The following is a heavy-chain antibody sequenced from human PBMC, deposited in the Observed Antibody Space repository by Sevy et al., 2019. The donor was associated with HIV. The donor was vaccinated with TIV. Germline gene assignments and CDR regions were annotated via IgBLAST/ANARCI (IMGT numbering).Heavy chain of an antibody. CDR2: ISGSGGTT. CDR1: GFTFTNYA. D-gene: IGHD6-19*01. CDR3: AKVLARGVAVAGTAWGMDV. Sequence: GGSLRLPCAASGFTFTNYAMNWVRQAPGKGLEWVSAISGSGGTTYYADSVQGRFTISGDKSKNTLYLQMNSLGAEETAVYYCAKVLARGVAVAGTAWGMDVWGQGTTVTVSS. V-gene: IGHV3-23*01. J-gene: IGHJ6*02.